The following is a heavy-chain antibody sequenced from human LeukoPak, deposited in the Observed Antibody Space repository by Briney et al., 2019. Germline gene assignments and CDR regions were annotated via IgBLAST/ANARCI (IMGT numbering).Heavy chain of an antibody. D-gene: IGHD2-2*01. V-gene: IGHV3-23*01. J-gene: IGHJ5*02. Sequence: PGGSLSLSCAASGFTFSSYAMSWVRQAPGKGLEWVSSINDSGDSTYYADSVKGRFTISRDNSKNTLYLLMNNLRAEDTAIFYCATAYCSSTSCPTWGQGTPVTVSS. CDR2: INDSGDST. CDR1: GFTFSSYA. CDR3: ATAYCSSTSCPT.